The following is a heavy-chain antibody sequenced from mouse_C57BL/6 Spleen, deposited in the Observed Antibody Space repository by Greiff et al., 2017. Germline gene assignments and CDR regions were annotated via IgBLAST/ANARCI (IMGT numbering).Heavy chain of an antibody. V-gene: IGHV5-9*01. Sequence: EVKLLESGGGLVKPGGSLKLSCAASGFTFSSYTMSWVRQTPEKRLAWVATISGGGGNTYYPDSVKGRFTISRDNAKNTLYLQMSSLRSEDTALYYCARHITTVVGDYWGQGTTLTVSS. CDR1: GFTFSSYT. CDR3: ARHITTVVGDY. CDR2: ISGGGGNT. D-gene: IGHD1-1*01. J-gene: IGHJ2*01.